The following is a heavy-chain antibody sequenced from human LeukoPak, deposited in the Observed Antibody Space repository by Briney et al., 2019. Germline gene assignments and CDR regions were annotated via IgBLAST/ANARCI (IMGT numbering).Heavy chain of an antibody. D-gene: IGHD3-3*01. CDR1: GYTFTGYY. J-gene: IGHJ6*02. V-gene: IGHV1-8*02. CDR2: MNPNSGNT. CDR3: ARGRHYDFWILSPYYYGMDV. Sequence: ASVKVSCKASGYTFTGYYMHWVRQAPGQGLEWMGWMNPNSGNTGYAQKFQGRVTMTRNTSISTAYMELSSLRSEDTAVYYCARGRHYDFWILSPYYYGMDVWGQGTTVTVSS.